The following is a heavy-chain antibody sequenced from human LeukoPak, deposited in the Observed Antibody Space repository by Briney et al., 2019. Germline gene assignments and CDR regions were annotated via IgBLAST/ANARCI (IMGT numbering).Heavy chain of an antibody. CDR2: INHSGST. CDR3: ARADTAMVPYYFDY. V-gene: IGHV4-34*01. D-gene: IGHD5-18*01. CDR1: GGSFSGYY. Sequence: MPSETLSLTCAVYGGSFSGYYWSWIRQPPGKGLEWIGEINHSGSTNYNPSLKSRVTISVDTSKNQFSLKLSSVTAADTAVYYCARADTAMVPYYFDYWGQGTLVTVSS. J-gene: IGHJ4*02.